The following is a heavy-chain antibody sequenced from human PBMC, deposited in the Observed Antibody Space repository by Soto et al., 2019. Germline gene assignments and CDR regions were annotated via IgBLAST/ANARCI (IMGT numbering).Heavy chain of an antibody. J-gene: IGHJ5*02. CDR2: IYYSGST. Sequence: SETLSLTFTVSGGSISSSSYYWGWIRQPPGKGLEWIGSIYYSGSTYHNPSLKSRVTISVDTSKNQFSLKLSSVTAADTAVYYCARSGSALWLAVSWLDPWGQGTLVTVSS. D-gene: IGHD5-18*01. CDR1: GGSISSSSYY. CDR3: ARSGSALWLAVSWLDP. V-gene: IGHV4-39*01.